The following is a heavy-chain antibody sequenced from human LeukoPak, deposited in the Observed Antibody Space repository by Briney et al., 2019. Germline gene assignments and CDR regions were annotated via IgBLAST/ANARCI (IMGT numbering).Heavy chain of an antibody. J-gene: IGHJ4*02. V-gene: IGHV1-2*02. CDR3: ARSMYYYDSSGPWGGY. CDR1: GYTFTGYY. CDR2: INPNSGGT. D-gene: IGHD3-22*01. Sequence: ASVKVSCKASGYTFTGYYMHWVRQAPGQGLEWMGWINPNSGGTNYAQKFQGRVTMTRDTSISTAYMELSRLRSDDTAVYYCARSMYYYDSSGPWGGYWGQGTLVTVSS.